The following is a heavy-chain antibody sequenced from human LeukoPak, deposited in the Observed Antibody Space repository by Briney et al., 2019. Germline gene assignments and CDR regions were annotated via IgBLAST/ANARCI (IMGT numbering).Heavy chain of an antibody. Sequence: GESLKISCKGSGYSFTSYWISWVRQMPGKGLEWMGRTDPSDSYTNYSPSFQGHVTISADKSISTAYLQWSSLKASDTAMYYCARHVSDILTGHAFDIWGQGTMVTVSS. V-gene: IGHV5-10-1*01. CDR3: ARHVSDILTGHAFDI. CDR1: GYSFTSYW. J-gene: IGHJ3*02. CDR2: TDPSDSYT. D-gene: IGHD3-9*01.